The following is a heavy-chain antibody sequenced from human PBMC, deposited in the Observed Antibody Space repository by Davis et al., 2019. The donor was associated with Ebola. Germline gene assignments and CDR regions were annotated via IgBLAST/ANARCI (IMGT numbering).Heavy chain of an antibody. D-gene: IGHD2-15*01. CDR3: ARSRLGYCSGGSCYHGMDV. CDR1: GFTFSTYS. V-gene: IGHV3-30*03. CDR2: TSYDGSNK. Sequence: GESLKISCAASGFTFSTYSMSWVRQAPGKGLEWVAVTSYDGSNKYYADSVKGRFTISRDNSKNTLYLQMNSLRAEDTAVYYCARSRLGYCSGGSCYHGMDVWGQGTTVTVSS. J-gene: IGHJ6*02.